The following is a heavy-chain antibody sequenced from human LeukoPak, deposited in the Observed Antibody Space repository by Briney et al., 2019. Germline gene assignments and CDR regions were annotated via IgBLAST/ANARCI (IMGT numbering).Heavy chain of an antibody. D-gene: IGHD3-3*01. J-gene: IGHJ3*02. V-gene: IGHV1-69*05. Sequence: GASVKVSCKASGGTFSSYAISWVRQAPGQGLEWMGGIIPIFGTANYAQKFQGRVTITTDESTSTAYMELSSLGSEDTAVYYCARPMWSGYSTLDDAFDIWGQGTMVTVSP. CDR3: ARPMWSGYSTLDDAFDI. CDR1: GGTFSSYA. CDR2: IIPIFGTA.